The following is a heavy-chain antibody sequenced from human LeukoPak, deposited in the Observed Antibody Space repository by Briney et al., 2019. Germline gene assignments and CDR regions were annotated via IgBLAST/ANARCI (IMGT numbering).Heavy chain of an antibody. Sequence: SETLSLTCTVSGGSISSGDYYWSWIRQPPGKGLEWIGYIYYSGSTYYNPSLKSRVTISVDTSKNQFSLKLSSVTAADTAVYYCARGRDDGSYCSSTSCYGLVRWFDPWGQGTLVTVSS. CDR1: GGSISSGDYY. CDR2: IYYSGST. CDR3: ARGRDDGSYCSSTSCYGLVRWFDP. D-gene: IGHD2-2*01. J-gene: IGHJ5*02. V-gene: IGHV4-30-4*01.